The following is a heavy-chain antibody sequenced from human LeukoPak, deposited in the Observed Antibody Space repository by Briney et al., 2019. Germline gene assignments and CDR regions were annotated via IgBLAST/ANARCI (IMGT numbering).Heavy chain of an antibody. CDR2: MNEYGSDI. CDR3: ARPRGCSSNRCNNFDY. Sequence: PGGSLRLSCAASGFTFSSYEMNWVRQAPGKGLEWVAKMNEYGSDIFYVDSVKGRFTISRDNAKNSLYLQMDSLRAEDTAVYYCARPRGCSSNRCNNFDYWGQGALVTVSS. D-gene: IGHD2-2*01. V-gene: IGHV3-7*01. J-gene: IGHJ4*02. CDR1: GFTFSSYE.